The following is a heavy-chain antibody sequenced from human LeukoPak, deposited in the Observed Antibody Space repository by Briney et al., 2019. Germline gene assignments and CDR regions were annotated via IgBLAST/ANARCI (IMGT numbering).Heavy chain of an antibody. V-gene: IGHV3-23*01. CDR3: GKGLLTAIDY. CDR1: GFTFSNYA. J-gene: IGHJ4*02. Sequence: PGESLRLSCAASGFTFSNYAMTWVRQFPGKGLEWVSSISNSGDNTYYADSVKGRFTISRDNSKNTVDLQMNSLRAEDTAVYYCGKGLLTAIDYWGQGTLVSVSS. D-gene: IGHD2-21*02. CDR2: ISNSGDNT.